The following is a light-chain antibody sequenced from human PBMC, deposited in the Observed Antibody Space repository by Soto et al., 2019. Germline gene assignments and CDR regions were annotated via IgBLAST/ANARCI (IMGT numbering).Light chain of an antibody. Sequence: IVLTQSPGTLSLSPGESATLSCRASQTINNNYLAWYQQKPGQTPRLLIYGASTRAIGIPDRFSGSGSGTDFILTISRLEPEDFAVYYCQQYTGTLTFGGGTKEEIK. CDR3: QQYTGTLT. J-gene: IGKJ4*01. CDR2: GAS. CDR1: QTINNNY. V-gene: IGKV3-20*01.